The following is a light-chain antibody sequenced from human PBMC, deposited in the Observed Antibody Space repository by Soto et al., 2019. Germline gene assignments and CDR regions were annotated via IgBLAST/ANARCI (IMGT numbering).Light chain of an antibody. Sequence: DIQMTQSPSSVSASVGDRVTITCRASQYVSFLAWYQQKPGKVPNLLIYAASVLVTGVTPRFSGSGSGTDFTLTITSLQPEDFGTYYYQQANSFPLTFGGGTKVEIK. CDR2: AAS. CDR1: QYVSF. CDR3: QQANSFPLT. J-gene: IGKJ4*01. V-gene: IGKV1-12*01.